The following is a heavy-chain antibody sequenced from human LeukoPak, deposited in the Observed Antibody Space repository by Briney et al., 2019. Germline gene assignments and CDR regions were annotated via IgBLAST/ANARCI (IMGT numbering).Heavy chain of an antibody. D-gene: IGHD3-10*01. J-gene: IGHJ4*02. CDR2: IYWDDDK. V-gene: IGHV2-5*02. CDR1: GLSLTSTEVG. CDR3: THRAGGPSRPHFHY. Sequence: SGPTLVQPTPTLTLTCTFSGLSLTSTEVGVGWIRQPPGKALEWLALIYWDDDKRYIPPLKSRLTITKDTSKNQVVLTMTNMDPVDTATYYCTHRAGGPSRPHFHYWGQGILVTVSS.